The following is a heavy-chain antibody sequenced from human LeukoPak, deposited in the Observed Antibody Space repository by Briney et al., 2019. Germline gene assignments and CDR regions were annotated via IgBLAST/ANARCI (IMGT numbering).Heavy chain of an antibody. CDR1: GGSISSSSYY. J-gene: IGHJ6*02. V-gene: IGHV4-39*07. D-gene: IGHD1-26*01. Sequence: SETLSLTCTVSGGSISSSSYYWGWIRQPPGKGLEWIGSIYYSGSTYYNPSLKSRVTISVDTSKNQFSLKLSSVTAADTAVYYCAREVGAASGYGMDVWGQGTTVTVS. CDR2: IYYSGST. CDR3: AREVGAASGYGMDV.